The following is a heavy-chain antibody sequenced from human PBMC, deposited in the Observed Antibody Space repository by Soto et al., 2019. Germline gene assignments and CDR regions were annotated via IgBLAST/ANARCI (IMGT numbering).Heavy chain of an antibody. V-gene: IGHV4-4*07. Sequence: KPSETLSLTCTVSGGSISSYYWSWIRQPAGKGLEWIGRIYTSGSTNYNPSLKSRVTMSVDTSKNQFSLKLSSVTAADTAVYYCARAYFHQLLYNWFDPWGQGTLVTVSS. CDR1: GGSISSYY. CDR3: ARAYFHQLLYNWFDP. D-gene: IGHD2-2*01. J-gene: IGHJ5*02. CDR2: IYTSGST.